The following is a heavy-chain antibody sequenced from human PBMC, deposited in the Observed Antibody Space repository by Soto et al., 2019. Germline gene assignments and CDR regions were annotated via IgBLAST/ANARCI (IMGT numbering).Heavy chain of an antibody. J-gene: IGHJ6*02. V-gene: IGHV1-2*02. D-gene: IGHD5-18*01. Sequence: GASVKVSCKASGYTFTGYYTHWVRQAPGQGLEWMGWINPNSGGTNYAQKFQGRVTMTRDTSISTAYMELSRLRSDDTAVYYCASQYSYGTLYYYYGMDVWGQGTTVTVSS. CDR3: ASQYSYGTLYYYYGMDV. CDR2: INPNSGGT. CDR1: GYTFTGYY.